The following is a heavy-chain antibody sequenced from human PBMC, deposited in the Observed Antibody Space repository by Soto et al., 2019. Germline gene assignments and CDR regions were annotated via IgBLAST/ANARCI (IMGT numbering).Heavy chain of an antibody. V-gene: IGHV1-8*01. CDR3: ARAYGSYSDY. J-gene: IGHJ4*02. CDR2: XNXXXXXT. D-gene: IGHD1-26*01. Sequence: ASVKVSCKASGYTFTSYDINLVRQATGQGLEXXGXXNXXXXXTXXAQKFQGRVTMTRNTSISTAYMELSSLRSEDTAVYYCARAYGSYSDYWGQGTLVTVSS. CDR1: GYTFTSYD.